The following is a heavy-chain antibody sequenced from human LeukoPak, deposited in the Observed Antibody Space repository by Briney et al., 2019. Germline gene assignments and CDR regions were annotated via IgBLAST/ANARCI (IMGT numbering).Heavy chain of an antibody. J-gene: IGHJ4*02. D-gene: IGHD6-19*01. V-gene: IGHV3-30*18. CDR3: AKDRWIRRISLAGQDY. Sequence: PGGSLRLSCATSGFTFSSYGMHWVRQAPGKGLERVAVTSYDGSDTYYADSVKGRFTISRDNSKNTLYLQINSLRAEDTAVYYCAKDRWIRRISLAGQDYWGQGTLVTVSS. CDR2: TSYDGSDT. CDR1: GFTFSSYG.